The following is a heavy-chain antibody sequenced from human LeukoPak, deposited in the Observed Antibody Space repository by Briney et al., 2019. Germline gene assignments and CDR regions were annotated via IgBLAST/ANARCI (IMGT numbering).Heavy chain of an antibody. CDR2: ISGNGGST. V-gene: IGHV3-23*01. J-gene: IGHJ4*02. D-gene: IGHD1-14*01. CDR3: AKGHSRAGIITNFDY. Sequence: PGGSLRLSCAASGFSFSTYAMTWVSHAPGKGLESVSGISGNGGSTYYAGSVKGRFTISRDNSKNTLSLQMNTLRAEDTALYYCAKGHSRAGIITNFDYWGQGTLVTVSS. CDR1: GFSFSTYA.